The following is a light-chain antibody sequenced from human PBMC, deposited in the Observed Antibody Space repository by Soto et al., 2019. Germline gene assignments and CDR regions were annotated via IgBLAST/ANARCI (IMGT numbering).Light chain of an antibody. V-gene: IGKV3-20*01. CDR2: GAS. Sequence: EIVLTQSPGTLSLSPGERATLSCRASQSVRSSSLAWYQQKPGQAPRLLIYGASSRATGIPDRFSGSGSGTDFPLTITRLEPEDFAVYYCQQYGSSPKTFGQGTKVEIK. CDR3: QQYGSSPKT. J-gene: IGKJ1*01. CDR1: QSVRSSS.